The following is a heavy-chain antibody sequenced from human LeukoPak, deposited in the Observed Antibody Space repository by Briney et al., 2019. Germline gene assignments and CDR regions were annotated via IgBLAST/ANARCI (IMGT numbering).Heavy chain of an antibody. J-gene: IGHJ6*03. Sequence: GGSLRLSCAASRFTFTTYWMTWVRQAPGKGLEWVANIKADGTEKYYVSSVKGRFTISRDNAKDSVYLHMNRLRVEDAAVYYCARVGDFWSGYYYYMDVWGKGTTVTVSS. CDR1: RFTFTTYW. CDR3: ARVGDFWSGYYYYMDV. V-gene: IGHV3-7*01. CDR2: IKADGTEK. D-gene: IGHD3-3*01.